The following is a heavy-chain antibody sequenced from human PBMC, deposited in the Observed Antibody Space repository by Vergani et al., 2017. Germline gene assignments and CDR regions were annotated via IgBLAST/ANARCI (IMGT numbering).Heavy chain of an antibody. CDR3: ARDSSSGWYRTNDAFDI. V-gene: IGHV3-48*02. J-gene: IGHJ3*02. Sequence: EVQLVESGGGLVQPGGSLRLSCAASGFTFSSYSMNWVRQAPGKGLEWVSYISSSSSTIYYADSVKGRFTISRDNDKNSLYLQMNSLRDEDTAVYYCARDSSSGWYRTNDAFDIWGQGTMVTVSS. D-gene: IGHD6-19*01. CDR2: ISSSSSTI. CDR1: GFTFSSYS.